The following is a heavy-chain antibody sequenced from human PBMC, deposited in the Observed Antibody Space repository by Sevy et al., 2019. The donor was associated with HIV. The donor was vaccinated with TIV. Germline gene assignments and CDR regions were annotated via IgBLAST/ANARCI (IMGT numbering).Heavy chain of an antibody. CDR1: GYSFTSYW. CDR2: IYPADSDI. Sequence: GESLKISCKGSGYSFTSYWIGWVRQIPGKGLEWMGIIYPADSDIRYSPSFQGQVPISADKSISTAYLQWSSLKASDTAMYYCARWATYYYDTSGFKYFDRWGQGTLVTVSS. V-gene: IGHV5-51*01. J-gene: IGHJ5*02. CDR3: ARWATYYYDTSGFKYFDR. D-gene: IGHD3-22*01.